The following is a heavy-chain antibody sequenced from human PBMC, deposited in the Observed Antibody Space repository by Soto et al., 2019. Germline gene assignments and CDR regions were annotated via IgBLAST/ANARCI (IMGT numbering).Heavy chain of an antibody. J-gene: IGHJ4*02. CDR2: ISGSCGGT. D-gene: IGHD4-17*01. Sequence: GWSLRVSDAAPGFTFSRYAMRWVPQATGKGPEWVSAISGSCGGTYYADSVKGRFTIYRDNSKNTLYLQMNSPRAEDTAVYYCEKDSMTTVTPGFGYWGQGTLVAVSS. V-gene: IGHV3-23*01. CDR3: EKDSMTTVTPGFGY. CDR1: GFTFSRYA.